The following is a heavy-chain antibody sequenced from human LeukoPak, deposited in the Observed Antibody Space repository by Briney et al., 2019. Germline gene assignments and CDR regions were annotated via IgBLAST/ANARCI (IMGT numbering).Heavy chain of an antibody. CDR2: IYSGGST. J-gene: IGHJ4*02. D-gene: IGHD5-12*01. CDR1: GFTVSSIY. Sequence: GGSLRLSCAASGFTVSSIYMSWVRQAPGRGLEWVSVIYSGGSTYYADSVKGRFTISRDNSKNALYLQMNSLRAEDTAVYYCATLAKDDLWGQGTLVTVSS. CDR3: ATLAKDDL. V-gene: IGHV3-53*01.